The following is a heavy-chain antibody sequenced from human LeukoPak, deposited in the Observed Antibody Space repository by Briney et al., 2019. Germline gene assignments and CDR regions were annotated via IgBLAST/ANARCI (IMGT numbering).Heavy chain of an antibody. D-gene: IGHD3-10*01. CDR1: GYTFTSYD. J-gene: IGHJ6*03. Sequence: ASVKVSCKASGYTFTSYDINWVRQATGQGLEWMGWMNPNSGNTGYAQKFQGRVTMTRNTSISTAYMELSSLRSEDTAVYYCARGGPVNMVRGVTPTAYYYYMDVWGKGTTVTISS. CDR2: MNPNSGNT. CDR3: ARGGPVNMVRGVTPTAYYYYMDV. V-gene: IGHV1-8*01.